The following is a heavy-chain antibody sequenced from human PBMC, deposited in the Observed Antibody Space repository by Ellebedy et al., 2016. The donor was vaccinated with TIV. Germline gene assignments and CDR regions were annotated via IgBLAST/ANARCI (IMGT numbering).Heavy chain of an antibody. J-gene: IGHJ4*02. CDR1: GDTFGSYA. CDR2: VIPIFDAA. D-gene: IGHD2-15*01. Sequence: SVKVSXXASGDTFGSYALSWVRQAPGQGREWMGGVIPIFDAAVYAQKFQGRVTIIADKSTSTAYMELSSLRSEDSAVYYCATGGVLAATSFDYWGQGSLVTVSS. V-gene: IGHV1-69*06. CDR3: ATGGVLAATSFDY.